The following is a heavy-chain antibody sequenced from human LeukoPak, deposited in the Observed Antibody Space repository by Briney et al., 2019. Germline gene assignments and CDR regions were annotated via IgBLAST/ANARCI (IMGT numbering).Heavy chain of an antibody. Sequence: PGGSLRLSCAPSGFTFSSFDMHWVRQPPDKGLEWVAFIKFDGSQKYYVDSVRGRFTVSRYNSRNMLYLQLDSLRDDDTAVYFCARRLPDSGSYSPDYWGQGTLVTVSS. V-gene: IGHV3-30*02. D-gene: IGHD3-10*01. J-gene: IGHJ4*02. CDR3: ARRLPDSGSYSPDY. CDR2: IKFDGSQK. CDR1: GFTFSSFD.